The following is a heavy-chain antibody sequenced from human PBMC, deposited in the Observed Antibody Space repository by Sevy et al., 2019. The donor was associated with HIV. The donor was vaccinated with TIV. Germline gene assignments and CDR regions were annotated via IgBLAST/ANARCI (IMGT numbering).Heavy chain of an antibody. Sequence: ASVKVSCKVSGYTLTKLSMHWVRQAPGKGLEWMGSFDPEDGETLYAQKFQGRVTMTEDTSTNTAYMKLSSLRSEDTAVDYCATTKDYYDSSDTPFDYWGQGTLVTVSS. D-gene: IGHD3-22*01. CDR2: FDPEDGET. CDR1: GYTLTKLS. CDR3: ATTKDYYDSSDTPFDY. J-gene: IGHJ4*02. V-gene: IGHV1-24*01.